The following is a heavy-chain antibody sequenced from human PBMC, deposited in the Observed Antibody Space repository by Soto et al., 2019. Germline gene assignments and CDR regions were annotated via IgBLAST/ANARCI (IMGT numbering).Heavy chain of an antibody. J-gene: IGHJ6*02. V-gene: IGHV1-2*04. D-gene: IGHD2-8*01. Sequence: ASVKVSCKASGYSFTDYHIHWVRQAPGQGLEWLGRINPKSGGTSTAQKFQGWVTMTTDTSISTAAMELTRLTSDDTAIYLCARGDSTACSYGVCCFFYDHGMDVWGQGTTVTVSS. CDR2: INPKSGGT. CDR3: ARGDSTACSYGVCCFFYDHGMDV. CDR1: GYSFTDYH.